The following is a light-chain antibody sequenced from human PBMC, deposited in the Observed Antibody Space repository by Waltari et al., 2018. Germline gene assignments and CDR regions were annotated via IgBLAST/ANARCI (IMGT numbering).Light chain of an antibody. Sequence: SYVLTQPPSVSVAPGQTARIACGGHNIGAKSVHWYQERPGQAPVLIIYYDSVRPSGIPERFSGSNSGNTATLTISRVEAGDEADYYCQVWDYDTAHLVFGGGTTLTVV. V-gene: IGLV3-21*04. CDR2: YDS. CDR3: QVWDYDTAHLV. CDR1: NIGAKS. J-gene: IGLJ3*02.